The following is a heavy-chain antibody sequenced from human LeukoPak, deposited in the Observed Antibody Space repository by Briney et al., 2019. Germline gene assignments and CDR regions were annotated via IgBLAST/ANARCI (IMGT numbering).Heavy chain of an antibody. V-gene: IGHV3-30*03. Sequence: GGSLRLSCAASGFTFSSYGMHWVRQAPGKGLEWVAVISYDGSNKYYADSVKGRFTISRENAKNSLYLQMNSLRAGDTAVYYCARVKSYRSGGLDAFDIWGQGTMVTVSS. CDR1: GFTFSSYG. D-gene: IGHD6-19*01. CDR2: ISYDGSNK. J-gene: IGHJ3*02. CDR3: ARVKSYRSGGLDAFDI.